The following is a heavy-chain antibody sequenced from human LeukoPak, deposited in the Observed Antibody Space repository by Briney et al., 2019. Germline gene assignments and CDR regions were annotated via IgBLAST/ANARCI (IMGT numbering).Heavy chain of an antibody. Sequence: PSETLSLTCTVSGGSISSYYWSWIRQPPGKGLEWITYIYYSGSTTYNPSLKSRVTISLDTSKNQFSLKLSSVTAADTAVYYRARSTDGYKFDYWGQGTLVTVST. J-gene: IGHJ4*02. CDR3: ARSTDGYKFDY. CDR2: IYYSGST. D-gene: IGHD5-24*01. V-gene: IGHV4-59*01. CDR1: GGSISSYY.